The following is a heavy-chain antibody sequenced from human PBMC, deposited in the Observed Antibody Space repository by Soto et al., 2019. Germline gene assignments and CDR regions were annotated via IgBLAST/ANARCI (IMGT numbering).Heavy chain of an antibody. J-gene: IGHJ6*02. D-gene: IGHD3-9*01. CDR1: VYTFINYA. Sequence: ASVKVSCKASVYTFINYAMDWVRQAPGQRLEWMGWINAGNGNTKYSQKFQGRVTITRDTSASTAYMELSSLRSEDTAVYYCARDPFEYYYGMAVWGQGTTVTVSS. CDR2: INAGNGNT. CDR3: ARDPFEYYYGMAV. V-gene: IGHV1-3*01.